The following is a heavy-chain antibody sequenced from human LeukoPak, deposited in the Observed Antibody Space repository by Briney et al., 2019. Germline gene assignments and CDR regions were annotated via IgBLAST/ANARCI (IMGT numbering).Heavy chain of an antibody. J-gene: IGHJ4*02. Sequence: GGSLRLSCAASGFTFSYYAMSWVHQAPGKGPEWVSRISASGGTTYYTDSVKGRFTISRDNSKNTLYLQMNSLRAEDTALYYCATPHTGPGGGTNYPPHYWGQGTLVTVSS. D-gene: IGHD3-10*01. CDR1: GFTFSYYA. CDR3: ATPHTGPGGGTNYPPHY. V-gene: IGHV3-23*01. CDR2: ISASGGTT.